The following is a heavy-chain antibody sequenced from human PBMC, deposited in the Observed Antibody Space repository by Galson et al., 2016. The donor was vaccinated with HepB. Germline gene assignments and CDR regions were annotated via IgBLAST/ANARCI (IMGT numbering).Heavy chain of an antibody. J-gene: IGHJ4*02. CDR2: ISGTGGST. CDR3: VKESPVRGNHFEY. Sequence: SLRLSCAASGFTFSSYAMSWVRQAPGKGLEWVSSISGTGGSTYYGESVKGRFTISRDNSKNTLYLQMNSLRAEDTAVYYCVKESPVRGNHFEYWGQGTLVTVSS. V-gene: IGHV3-23*01. CDR1: GFTFSSYA. D-gene: IGHD3-16*01.